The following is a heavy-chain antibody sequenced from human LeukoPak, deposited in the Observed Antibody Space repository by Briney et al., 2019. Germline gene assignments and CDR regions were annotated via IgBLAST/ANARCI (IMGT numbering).Heavy chain of an antibody. CDR3: AREGLGIAAAGTKD. D-gene: IGHD6-13*01. CDR1: GYTFTGYY. CDR2: INPNSGGT. V-gene: IGHV1-2*02. Sequence: ASVKVSCKASGYTFTGYYMHWVRQAPGQGLEWMGWINPNSGGTNYAQKFQGRVTMTRDTSISTAYMELSRLRSDDTAVYYCAREGLGIAAAGTKDWGQGTLVTVSS. J-gene: IGHJ4*02.